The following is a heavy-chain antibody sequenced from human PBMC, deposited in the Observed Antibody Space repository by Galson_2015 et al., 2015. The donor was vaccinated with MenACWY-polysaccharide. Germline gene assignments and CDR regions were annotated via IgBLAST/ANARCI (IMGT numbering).Heavy chain of an antibody. D-gene: IGHD3-10*01. Sequence: SLRLSCAASGFTFSSYAMNWVRQAPGKGLEWVSGISGSGGGTYYADSVKGRFTISRDNSKNTLYLQMNNLRAEDTAAYYCAKEGGDYFGSGSSYLGAFDIWGQGTMVTVSS. CDR3: AKEGGDYFGSGSSYLGAFDI. CDR2: ISGSGGGT. V-gene: IGHV3-23*01. CDR1: GFTFSSYA. J-gene: IGHJ3*02.